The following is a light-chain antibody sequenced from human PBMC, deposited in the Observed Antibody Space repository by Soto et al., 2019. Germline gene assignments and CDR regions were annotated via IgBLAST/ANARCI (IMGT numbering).Light chain of an antibody. CDR2: DVS. V-gene: IGLV2-14*01. Sequence: QSALTQPASVSGSPGQSITISCTGTSSDVGAYNYVSWYQQHPGKAPKLMIYDVSYRPSGVSNRFSGSKSGNTASLTISGLQAEVEADYYCSSYTSSSTLDVVFGGGTKLTVL. CDR1: SSDVGAYNY. CDR3: SSYTSSSTLDVV. J-gene: IGLJ2*01.